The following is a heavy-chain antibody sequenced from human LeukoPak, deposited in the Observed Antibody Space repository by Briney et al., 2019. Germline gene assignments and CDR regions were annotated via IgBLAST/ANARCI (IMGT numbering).Heavy chain of an antibody. Sequence: GASVKVSCKASGYTFTSYGISWVRQAPGQGLEWMGWISAYNGNTNYAQKLQGRVTMTTDTSTSTAYMELRSLRSDDTAVYYCARDLRYYDFWSGYFPFDYWGQGTLVTVSS. CDR2: ISAYNGNT. J-gene: IGHJ4*02. D-gene: IGHD3-3*01. V-gene: IGHV1-18*01. CDR1: GYTFTSYG. CDR3: ARDLRYYDFWSGYFPFDY.